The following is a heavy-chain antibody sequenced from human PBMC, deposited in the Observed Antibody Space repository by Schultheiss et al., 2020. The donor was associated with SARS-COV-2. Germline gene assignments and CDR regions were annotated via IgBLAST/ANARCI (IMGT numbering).Heavy chain of an antibody. D-gene: IGHD6-19*01. V-gene: IGHV4-59*12. CDR1: GGSINTYY. J-gene: IGHJ5*02. CDR2: IYYNGNT. Sequence: SETLSLTCTVSGGSINTYYWSWIRQPPEKGLEWIGYIYYNGNTNYNPSLKSRVTISVDTSKNQFSLKLSSVTAADTAVYYCARGPPSAVAGNNWFDPWGQGTLVTVSS. CDR3: ARGPPSAVAGNNWFDP.